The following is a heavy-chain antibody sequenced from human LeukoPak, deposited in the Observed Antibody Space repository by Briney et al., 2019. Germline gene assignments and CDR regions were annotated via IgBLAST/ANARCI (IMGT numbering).Heavy chain of an antibody. CDR1: GFTFSSYS. CDR3: ARDDEGYSYYYYYGMDV. J-gene: IGHJ6*02. V-gene: IGHV3-48*01. D-gene: IGHD5-18*01. CDR2: ISSSSSTI. Sequence: TGGSLRLSCAASGFTFSSYSMNWVRQAPGKGLEWVSYISSSSSTIYYADSVKGRFTISRDNAKNSLYLQMNSLSAEDTAVYYCARDDEGYSYYYYYGMDVWGQGTTVTVSS.